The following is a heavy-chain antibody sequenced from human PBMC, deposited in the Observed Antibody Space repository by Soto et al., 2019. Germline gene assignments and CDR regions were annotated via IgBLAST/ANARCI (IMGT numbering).Heavy chain of an antibody. CDR3: ARATGYCGRTNCYPFDF. J-gene: IGHJ4*02. CDR2: IYYSGST. D-gene: IGHD2-2*01. Sequence: QIQLQESGPGQVKPSQTLSLTCTVSGSSIIKTDYYLSWIRQSPGKGLEWIGHIYYSGSTSYNPSPKSRISMSVDTSKTQFSLNVHSVTAADTAVYYCARATGYCGRTNCYPFDFWGRGIQVTVSS. V-gene: IGHV4-30-4*08. CDR1: GSSIIKTDYY.